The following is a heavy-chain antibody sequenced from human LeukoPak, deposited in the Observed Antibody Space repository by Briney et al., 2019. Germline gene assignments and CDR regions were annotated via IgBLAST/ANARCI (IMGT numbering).Heavy chain of an antibody. CDR3: ARHPMIYYDSSGCPNGWFDP. V-gene: IGHV4-59*08. J-gene: IGHJ5*02. CDR2: IYYSGTT. Sequence: PSETLSLTCTVSGGSISSYYWSWIRQPPGKGLEWIGYIYYSGTTNYNPSLKSRVTISVDTSKNQFSLKLSSVTAADTAVYYCARHPMIYYDSSGCPNGWFDPWGQGTLVTVSS. D-gene: IGHD3-22*01. CDR1: GGSISSYY.